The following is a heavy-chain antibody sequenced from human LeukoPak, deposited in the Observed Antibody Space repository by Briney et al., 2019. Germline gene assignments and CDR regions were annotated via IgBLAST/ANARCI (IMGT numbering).Heavy chain of an antibody. Sequence: PARSLRLSSAAYGFTFSSYGMHWVRQAQGQGLEGVAIISYDGSYQNYGDSVKGRFTISRDTSKNTVYLQVHNLRGEAASVYLCGRDPQPWVLSGPVDHWGQGILVTVSS. J-gene: IGHJ4*02. D-gene: IGHD1-26*01. CDR2: ISYDGSYQ. CDR1: GFTFSSYG. CDR3: GRDPQPWVLSGPVDH. V-gene: IGHV3-30*03.